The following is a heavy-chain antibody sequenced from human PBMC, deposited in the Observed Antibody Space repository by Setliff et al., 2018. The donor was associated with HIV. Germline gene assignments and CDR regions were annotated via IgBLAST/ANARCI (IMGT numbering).Heavy chain of an antibody. Sequence: PSETLSLTCTVSGPSTNIHYWSWIRQSPGKAFEWIGYIYSTGSTNYNPSLQSRVTISMVASRNQFSLKVTSVTAADTAVYYCAKGAGFYGDYTFDHWGQGRQVTV. CDR2: IYSTGST. V-gene: IGHV4-59*11. CDR3: AKGAGFYGDYTFDH. J-gene: IGHJ4*02. CDR1: GPSTNIHY. D-gene: IGHD4-17*01.